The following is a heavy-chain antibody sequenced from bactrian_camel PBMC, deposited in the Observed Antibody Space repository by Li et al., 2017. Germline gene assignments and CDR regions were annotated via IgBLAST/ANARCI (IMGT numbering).Heavy chain of an antibody. V-gene: IGHV3-3*01. CDR2: IRRSGGET. J-gene: IGHJ4*01. D-gene: IGHD5*01. CDR1: GHSRGSNC. Sequence: HVQLVESGGGSVQTGGSLRLSCVVSGHSRGSNCVGWYRLPPGRAPAEREGIAAIRRSGGETWYAGSVKGRFTISQDNAKSTVYLQMNSLKPEDNATYYCAADPPSFGICDNRIDRFVHHGQGTQVTVS.